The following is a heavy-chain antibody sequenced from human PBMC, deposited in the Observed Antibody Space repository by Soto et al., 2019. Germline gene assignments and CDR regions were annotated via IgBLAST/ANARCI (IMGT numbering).Heavy chain of an antibody. V-gene: IGHV1-69*02. CDR1: GGTFSSYT. J-gene: IGHJ4*02. CDR3: ARVAYDSSGYYYPA. CDR2: IIPILGIA. D-gene: IGHD3-22*01. Sequence: SVTVSCTASGGTFSSYTISWVRQAPGQGLEWMGRIIPILGIANYAQKFQGRVTITADKSTSTAYMELSSLRSEDTAVYYCARVAYDSSGYYYPAWGQGTLVTVSS.